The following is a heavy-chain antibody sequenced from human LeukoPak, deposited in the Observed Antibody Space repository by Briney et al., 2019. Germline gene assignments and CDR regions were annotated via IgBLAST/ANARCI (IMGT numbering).Heavy chain of an antibody. CDR2: IRSKTDAGTP. Sequence: GGSLRLSCVASGFTLKNAWMRWVRQAPGKGLEWAGRIRSKTDAGTPDYAAPLKGRFTISRDDSENTLYLQMDSLKTEDTAVYYCTTGTEQQWLSLDYWGQGTLVTVSS. CDR1: GFTLKNAW. J-gene: IGHJ4*02. V-gene: IGHV3-15*01. D-gene: IGHD6-19*01. CDR3: TTGTEQQWLSLDY.